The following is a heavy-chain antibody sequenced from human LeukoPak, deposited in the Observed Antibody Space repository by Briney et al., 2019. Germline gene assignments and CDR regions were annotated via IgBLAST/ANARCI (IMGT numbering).Heavy chain of an antibody. V-gene: IGHV4-59*08. CDR3: ARQYGSGSYLLNWFDP. CDR2: IYYSGST. D-gene: IGHD3-10*01. Sequence: SETLSLTCAVSGGSISGYYWSWIRQPPGKGLEWIGYIYYSGSTNYNPSLKSRVTISVDTSKNQFSLKLSSVTAADTAVYYCARQYGSGSYLLNWFDPWGQGTLVTVSS. CDR1: GGSISGYY. J-gene: IGHJ5*02.